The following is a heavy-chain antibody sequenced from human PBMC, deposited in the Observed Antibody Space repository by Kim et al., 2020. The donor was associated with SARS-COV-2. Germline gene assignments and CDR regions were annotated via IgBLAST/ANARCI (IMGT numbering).Heavy chain of an antibody. Sequence: SGITDNNPSLKSRVTISVDTSKNQFSLKLSSVTAADTAMYYCARDWGGIWGQGTLVTVSS. J-gene: IGHJ4*02. CDR2: SGIT. CDR3: ARDWGGI. D-gene: IGHD3-16*01. V-gene: IGHV4-31*02.